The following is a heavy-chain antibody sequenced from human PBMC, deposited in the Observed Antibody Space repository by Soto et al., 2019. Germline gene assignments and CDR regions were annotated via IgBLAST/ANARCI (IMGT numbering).Heavy chain of an antibody. CDR1: GFSLSTSGVG. Sequence: VSGPTLVNPTQTLTLTCTFSGFSLSTSGVGVGWIRQPPGKALEWLALIYWNDDKRYSPSLKSRLTITKDTSKNQVVLTMTNMDPVDTATYYCAHIPPVGTATTYSWFDPWAQGTLVTVSS. CDR2: IYWNDDK. D-gene: IGHD5-18*01. CDR3: AHIPPVGTATTYSWFDP. V-gene: IGHV2-5*01. J-gene: IGHJ5*02.